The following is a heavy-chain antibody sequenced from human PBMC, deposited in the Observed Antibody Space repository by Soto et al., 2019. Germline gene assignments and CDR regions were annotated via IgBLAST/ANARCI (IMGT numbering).Heavy chain of an antibody. CDR3: ARSSGYCSGGSCYSGWFDP. Sequence: ASVKVSCKASGYTFTSYAMHWVRQAPEQRLEWMGWINAGNGNTKYSQKFQGRVTITRDTSASTAYMELSSLRSEDTAVYYCARSSGYCSGGSCYSGWFDPWGQGTLVTVSS. CDR1: GYTFTSYA. J-gene: IGHJ5*02. D-gene: IGHD2-15*01. V-gene: IGHV1-3*01. CDR2: INAGNGNT.